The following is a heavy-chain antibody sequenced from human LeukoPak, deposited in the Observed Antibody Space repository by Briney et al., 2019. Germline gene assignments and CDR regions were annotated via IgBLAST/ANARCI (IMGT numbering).Heavy chain of an antibody. CDR3: ARSNPNYHIDY. D-gene: IGHD4/OR15-4a*01. V-gene: IGHV4-39*07. CDR1: GGSISSSSYY. Sequence: SETLSLTCTVSGGSISSSSYYWGWIRQPPGKGLEWIGSIYYSGSTYYNPSLKSRVTISVDTSKNQFSLKLSSVTAADTAVYYCARSNPNYHIDYWGQGTLVTVSS. J-gene: IGHJ4*02. CDR2: IYYSGST.